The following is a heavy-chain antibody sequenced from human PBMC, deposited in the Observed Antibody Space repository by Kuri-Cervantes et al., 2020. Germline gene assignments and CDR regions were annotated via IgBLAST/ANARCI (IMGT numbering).Heavy chain of an antibody. Sequence: GSLRLSCTVSGGSISSYYWSWIRQPPGKGLEWIGEINHSGSTNYNPSLKSRVTISVDTSKNQFSLKLSSVTAADTAVYYCAKGIDYGDYNYMDVWGKGTTVTVSS. V-gene: IGHV4-34*01. J-gene: IGHJ6*03. CDR1: GGSISSYY. CDR2: INHSGST. CDR3: AKGIDYGDYNYMDV. D-gene: IGHD4-17*01.